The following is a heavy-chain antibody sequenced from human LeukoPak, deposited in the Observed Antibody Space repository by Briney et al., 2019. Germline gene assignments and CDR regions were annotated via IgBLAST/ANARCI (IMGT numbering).Heavy chain of an antibody. CDR3: ARPDSGSYGNHYYHGVGV. CDR1: GYSFTSYD. J-gene: IGHJ6*02. Sequence: AASVTVSCKASGYSFTSYDINWVRQAAGQGLEWMGWMNPNSGHTGYAQKFQGRFTMTRDTSTNTAYMEVISLRFEDTAVYYCARPDSGSYGNHYYHGVGVWGQGTTVTVSS. V-gene: IGHV1-8*01. D-gene: IGHD1-26*01. CDR2: MNPNSGHT.